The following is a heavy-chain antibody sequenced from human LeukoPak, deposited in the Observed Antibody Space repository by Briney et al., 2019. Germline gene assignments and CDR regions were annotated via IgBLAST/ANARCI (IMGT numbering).Heavy chain of an antibody. J-gene: IGHJ4*02. Sequence: PGGSLRLSCAAPGFTVSSNYMSWVRQAPGKGLEWVSVIYSGGSTYYADSVKGRFTISRDNSKNALYLQMNSLRAEDTAVYYCARSSGYIFDYWGQGTLVTVSS. CDR3: ARSSGYIFDY. D-gene: IGHD3-22*01. CDR1: GFTVSSNY. V-gene: IGHV3-53*01. CDR2: IYSGGST.